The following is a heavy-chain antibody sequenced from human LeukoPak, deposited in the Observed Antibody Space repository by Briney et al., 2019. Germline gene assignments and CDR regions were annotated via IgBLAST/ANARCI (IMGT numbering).Heavy chain of an antibody. J-gene: IGHJ4*02. CDR3: AKDTWESSAKGGAFDY. D-gene: IGHD1-26*01. CDR2: ISWNSGSI. CDR1: GFTFDDYA. V-gene: IGHV3-9*01. Sequence: SGGSLRLSCAASGFTFDDYAMHWVRQAPGKGLEWVSGISWNSGSIGYADSVKGRFTVSRDNAKNSLYLQMNSLRAEDTALYYCAKDTWESSAKGGAFDYWGQGTLVTVSS.